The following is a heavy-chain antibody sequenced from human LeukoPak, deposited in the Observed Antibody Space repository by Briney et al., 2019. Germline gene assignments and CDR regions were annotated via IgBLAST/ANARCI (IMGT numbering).Heavy chain of an antibody. CDR3: ARDGGLGYCSGGSCYGFDY. V-gene: IGHV3-21*01. D-gene: IGHD2-15*01. CDR1: GFTFSSYS. J-gene: IGHJ4*02. Sequence: GGSLRLSCAASGFTFSSYSMNWVRQAPGKGLEWVSSISSSSSYIYYADSVKGRFTISRDNAKISLYLQMNSLRAEDTAVYYCARDGGLGYCSGGSCYGFDYWGQGTLVTVSS. CDR2: ISSSSSYI.